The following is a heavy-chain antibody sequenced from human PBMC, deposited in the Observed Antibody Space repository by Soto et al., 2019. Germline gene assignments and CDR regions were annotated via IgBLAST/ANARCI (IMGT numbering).Heavy chain of an antibody. CDR3: AVTIFGAVPTY. V-gene: IGHV1-18*01. J-gene: IGHJ4*02. CDR2: ISAYNGNT. D-gene: IGHD3-3*01. Sequence: ASVKVSCKASGYTFTRYCISWVRQAPGQGLEWMGWISAYNGNTNYAQKLQGRVTMTTDTSTSTAYMELRSLRSDDTAVYYCAVTIFGAVPTYWGQGTLVTVSS. CDR1: GYTFTRYC.